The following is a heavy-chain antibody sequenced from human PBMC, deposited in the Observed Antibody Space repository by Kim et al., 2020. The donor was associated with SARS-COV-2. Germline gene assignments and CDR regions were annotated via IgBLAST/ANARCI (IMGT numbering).Heavy chain of an antibody. Sequence: QKHQGRVTMTPDTSTSTAYMELRSLRSDDTAVYYCARDGSYLYYYYGMDVWGQGTTVTVSS. J-gene: IGHJ6*02. V-gene: IGHV1-18*01. CDR3: ARDGSYLYYYYGMDV. D-gene: IGHD1-26*01.